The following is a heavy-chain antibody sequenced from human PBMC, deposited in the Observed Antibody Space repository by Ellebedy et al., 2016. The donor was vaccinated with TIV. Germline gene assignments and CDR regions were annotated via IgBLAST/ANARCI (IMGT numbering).Heavy chain of an antibody. J-gene: IGHJ1*01. CDR2: ISDGDGRT. CDR3: ARDSGWEHEH. V-gene: IGHV3-23*01. CDR1: GFSLSNYG. Sequence: GESLKISCVASGFSLSNYGMSLVRQAPGKGPEWVSGISDGDGRTYHADSVRGRFTISRDHSKNTLYLQMNSLRAEDTAVYYCARDSGWEHEHWGQGTLVIVSA. D-gene: IGHD4-23*01.